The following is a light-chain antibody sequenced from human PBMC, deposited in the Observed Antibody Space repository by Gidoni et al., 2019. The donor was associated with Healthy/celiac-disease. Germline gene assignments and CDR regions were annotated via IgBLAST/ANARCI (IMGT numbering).Light chain of an antibody. V-gene: IGKV1-5*03. CDR3: QQYNSYSFT. J-gene: IGKJ3*01. Sequence: DIQMTQSPSTLSASVGDRVTITCRASQSISSWLAWYQQKPGKAPKLLIYKASSLESGVPSRFSGSGSGTEFTLTISSLQPDDFATYYCQQYNSYSFTFGHXTKVDIK. CDR2: KAS. CDR1: QSISSW.